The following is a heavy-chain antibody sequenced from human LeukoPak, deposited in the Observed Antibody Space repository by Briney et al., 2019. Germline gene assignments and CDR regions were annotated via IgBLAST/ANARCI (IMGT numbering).Heavy chain of an antibody. CDR3: ARAYYGSPNLFDSSGYQLDY. J-gene: IGHJ4*02. CDR1: GGSISSGEYY. D-gene: IGHD3-22*01. CDR2: IYYSGNT. V-gene: IGHV4-30-4*08. Sequence: SQTLSLTCAVSGGSISSGEYYWSWIRQPPGKGLEWIGHIYYSGNTYYSPSLESRVAISLDTSKNQFSLNLNSVTAADTAVYYCARAYYGSPNLFDSSGYQLDYWGQGTLVTVSS.